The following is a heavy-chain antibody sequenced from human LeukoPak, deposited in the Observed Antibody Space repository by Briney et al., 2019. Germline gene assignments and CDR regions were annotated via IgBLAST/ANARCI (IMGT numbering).Heavy chain of an antibody. Sequence: AGGSLRLSCAASGFTLSSYEMNWVRLAPGKGLEWISYISRTGNSIYYADSVKGRFTISRDSAKNSLYLQMNSLRAEDTAVYYCARNRGDPSYFDYWGQGTLVTVSS. J-gene: IGHJ4*02. CDR3: ARNRGDPSYFDY. V-gene: IGHV3-48*03. D-gene: IGHD4-17*01. CDR2: ISRTGNSI. CDR1: GFTLSSYE.